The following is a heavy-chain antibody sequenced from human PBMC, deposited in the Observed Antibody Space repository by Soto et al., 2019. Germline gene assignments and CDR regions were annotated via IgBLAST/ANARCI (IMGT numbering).Heavy chain of an antibody. CDR3: ARSNGTAAAGTSFDY. V-gene: IGHV3-33*01. Sequence: GGSLRLSCAASGFTFSSYGMHWVRQAPGKGLEWVAVIWYDGSNKYYADSVKGRFTISRDNSKNTLYLQMNSLRAEDTAVYYCARSNGTAAAGTSFDYWGQGTLVTVSS. CDR1: GFTFSSYG. D-gene: IGHD6-13*01. J-gene: IGHJ4*02. CDR2: IWYDGSNK.